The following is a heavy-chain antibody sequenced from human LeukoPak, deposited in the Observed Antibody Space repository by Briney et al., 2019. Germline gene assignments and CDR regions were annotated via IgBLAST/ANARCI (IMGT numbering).Heavy chain of an antibody. CDR2: ISSSGSTI. D-gene: IGHD6-19*01. V-gene: IGHV3-11*04. Sequence: GGSLRLSWAASGFTFSDYNMSWIRQAPGKGLEWVSYISSSGSTIYYADSVKGRFTISRDNAKNSLYLQMNSLRAEDTAVYYCAREPPAGSFDYWGQGTLVTVSS. CDR3: AREPPAGSFDY. CDR1: GFTFSDYN. J-gene: IGHJ4*02.